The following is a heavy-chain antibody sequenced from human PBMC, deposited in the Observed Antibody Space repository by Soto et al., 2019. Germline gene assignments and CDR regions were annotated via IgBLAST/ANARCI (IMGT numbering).Heavy chain of an antibody. J-gene: IGHJ5*02. D-gene: IGHD6-13*01. CDR1: GYSISSGYY. V-gene: IGHV4-38-2*02. CDR3: ARDPGHYSSSWYGWFDP. Sequence: PSETLSLTCAVSGYSISSGYYWGWIRQPPGKGLEWIGSIYHSGSTYYNPSLKSRVTISVDTSKNQFSLKLSSVTAADTAVYYCARDPGHYSSSWYGWFDPWGQGTLVTVSS. CDR2: IYHSGST.